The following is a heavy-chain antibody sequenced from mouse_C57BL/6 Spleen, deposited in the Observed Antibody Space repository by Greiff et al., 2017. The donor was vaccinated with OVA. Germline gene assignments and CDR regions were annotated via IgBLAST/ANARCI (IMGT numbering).Heavy chain of an antibody. CDR3: ARYRDGSSYGYFDV. CDR1: GFTFTDYY. Sequence: EVMLVESGGGLVQPGGSLSLSCAASGFTFTDYYMSWVRQPPGKALEWLGFIRNKANGYTTEYSASVKGRFTISRDNSQSILYLQMNALRAEYSATYYCARYRDGSSYGYFDVWGTGTTVTVSS. J-gene: IGHJ1*03. D-gene: IGHD1-1*01. V-gene: IGHV7-3*01. CDR2: IRNKANGYTT.